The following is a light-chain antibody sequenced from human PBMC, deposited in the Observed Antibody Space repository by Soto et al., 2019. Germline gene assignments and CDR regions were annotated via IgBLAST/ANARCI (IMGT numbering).Light chain of an antibody. Sequence: QSALTQPAPVSGSPGQSITISCTGTSSDVGSYNLVSWYQQHPGKAPKLMIYEGSKRPSGVSNRFSGSKSGNTASLTISGLQAEDEADYYCCSYAGSSTFVVFGTGTKLTVL. J-gene: IGLJ1*01. CDR3: CSYAGSSTFVV. V-gene: IGLV2-23*03. CDR2: EGS. CDR1: SSDVGSYNL.